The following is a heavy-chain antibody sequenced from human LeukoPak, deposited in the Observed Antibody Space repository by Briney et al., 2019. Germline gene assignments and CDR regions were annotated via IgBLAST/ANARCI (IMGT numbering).Heavy chain of an antibody. J-gene: IGHJ3*02. CDR1: GGSISSDFNY. CDR2: RYSSGST. V-gene: IGHV4-39*07. D-gene: IGHD3-22*01. Sequence: SETLSLTCTVSGGSISSDFNYWGWIRQPPGKGLEWIGSRYSSGSTNYNPSLKSRVTISVDTSKNQFSLKVSSVTAADTAVYYCASLTTADAFDIWGQGTMVTVSS. CDR3: ASLTTADAFDI.